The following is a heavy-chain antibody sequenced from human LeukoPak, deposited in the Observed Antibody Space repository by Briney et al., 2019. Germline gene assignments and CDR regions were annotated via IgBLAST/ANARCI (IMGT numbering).Heavy chain of an antibody. Sequence: ASVKVSCKVSGYTLTELSMHWVRQAPGKGLEWMGGFDPEDGETIYAQKFQGRVTMTRDMSTSTDYMELSSLRSEDTAIYYCARDDSVGDNAWWFDPWGQGTLVTVSS. V-gene: IGHV1-24*01. CDR1: GYTLTELS. J-gene: IGHJ5*02. D-gene: IGHD1-26*01. CDR2: FDPEDGET. CDR3: ARDDSVGDNAWWFDP.